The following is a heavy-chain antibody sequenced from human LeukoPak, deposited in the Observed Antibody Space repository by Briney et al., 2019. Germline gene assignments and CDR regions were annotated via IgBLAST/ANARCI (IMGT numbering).Heavy chain of an antibody. V-gene: IGHV3-30*04. CDR3: VKDNPLDY. CDR1: GFTFSSYA. CDR2: ISYDGSNK. Sequence: PGGSLRLSCAASGFTFSSYAMHWVRQAPGKGLEWVAVISYDGSNKYYADSMKGRFTISRDNSKNTLYLHINSLRPEDTALYYCVKDNPLDYWGQGTLVIVSS. D-gene: IGHD1-14*01. J-gene: IGHJ4*02.